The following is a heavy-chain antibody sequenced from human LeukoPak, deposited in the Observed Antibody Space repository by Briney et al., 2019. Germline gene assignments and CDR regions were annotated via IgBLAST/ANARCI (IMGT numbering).Heavy chain of an antibody. CDR3: ARARGVIPVAFDI. D-gene: IGHD3-10*01. CDR1: GGSISSYY. Sequence: PSETLSLTCTVSGGSISSYYWSWIRQPPGKGLERIGYIYYSGSTNYSPSLESRVTISVDTSKNQFSLKLSSVTAADTAVYYCARARGVIPVAFDIWGQGTMVTVSS. CDR2: IYYSGST. V-gene: IGHV4-59*01. J-gene: IGHJ3*02.